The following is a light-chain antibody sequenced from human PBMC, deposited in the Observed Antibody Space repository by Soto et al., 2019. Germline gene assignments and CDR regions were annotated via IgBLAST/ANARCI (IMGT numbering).Light chain of an antibody. J-gene: IGLJ1*01. CDR2: DVS. CDR1: SSDVGGYQY. Sequence: QSALTQPASVSGSPGQSITISCTGTSSDVGGYQYVSWYQQHPGKAPKLMIYDVSNRPSGGSDRFSGSKYGNTASLTISGLQSEDEADYDCDSYTRSSSYGFGTGTKLPVL. CDR3: DSYTRSSSYG. V-gene: IGLV2-14*01.